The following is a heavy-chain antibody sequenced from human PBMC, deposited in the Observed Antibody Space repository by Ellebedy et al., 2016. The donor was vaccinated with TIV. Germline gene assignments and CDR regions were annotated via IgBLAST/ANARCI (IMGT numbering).Heavy chain of an antibody. V-gene: IGHV4-59*11. J-gene: IGHJ5*01. D-gene: IGHD3-10*01. CDR2: IYDSGST. Sequence: SETLSLTXSVSSGSMSGHYWGWIRQTPEKGLEWMGHIYDSGSTNYNPSLKSRVTISVDTSKNQFSLKLTSVTAADTAVYYCARYGAGSYGGWFDSWGQGILVTVSS. CDR1: SGSMSGHY. CDR3: ARYGAGSYGGWFDS.